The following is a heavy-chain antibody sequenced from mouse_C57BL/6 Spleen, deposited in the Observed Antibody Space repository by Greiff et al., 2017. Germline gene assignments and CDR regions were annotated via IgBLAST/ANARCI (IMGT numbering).Heavy chain of an antibody. CDR2: IRSKSSNYAT. J-gene: IGHJ4*01. CDR3: VREKAAQATRNAMDY. Sequence: EVQRVESGGGLVQPKGSLKLSCAASGFTFNTYAMHWVRQAPGKGLEWVARIRSKSSNYATYYADSVKDRFTISRDDSQSMLYLQMNNLKTEDTAMYYCVREKAAQATRNAMDYWGQGTSVTVSS. CDR1: GFTFNTYA. V-gene: IGHV10-3*01. D-gene: IGHD3-2*02.